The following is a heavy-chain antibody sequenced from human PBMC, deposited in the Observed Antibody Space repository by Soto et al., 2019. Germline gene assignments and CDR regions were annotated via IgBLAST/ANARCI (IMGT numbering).Heavy chain of an antibody. Sequence: EVQLVESGGGLVQPGGSLRLSCAASGFTFNSYEMNWVRQAPGKGLEWVSYISSSGSTIYYIDSVKGRFTISRDNAKNSLYLQMNSLIAEDTAVYYCARGGIAVGGCGNVDYWGQGTLITVSS. CDR1: GFTFNSYE. CDR3: ARGGIAVGGCGNVDY. J-gene: IGHJ4*02. D-gene: IGHD6-19*01. CDR2: ISSSGSTI. V-gene: IGHV3-48*03.